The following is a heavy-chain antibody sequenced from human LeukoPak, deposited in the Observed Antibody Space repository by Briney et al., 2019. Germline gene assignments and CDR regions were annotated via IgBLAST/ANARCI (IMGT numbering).Heavy chain of an antibody. CDR2: ISYDGSNK. CDR3: ARTLTPNYFDY. CDR1: GFTFSSYA. Sequence: GGSLRLSCAASGFTFSSYAMHWVRQAPGKGLEWVAVISYDGSNKYYADSVKGRFTISRDNSKNTLYLQMNSLRAEDTAVYYCARTLTPNYFDYWGQGTLVTVSS. J-gene: IGHJ4*02. V-gene: IGHV3-30-3*01.